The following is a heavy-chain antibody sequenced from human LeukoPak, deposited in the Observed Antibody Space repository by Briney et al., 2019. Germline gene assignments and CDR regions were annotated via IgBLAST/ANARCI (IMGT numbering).Heavy chain of an antibody. CDR3: ARDRERVVPAAIGDNWFDP. D-gene: IGHD2-2*01. CDR2: IKQDGSEK. CDR1: GFTFSSYW. J-gene: IGHJ5*02. V-gene: IGHV3-7*01. Sequence: GGSLRLSCAASGFTFSSYWMSWVRQAPGKGLEWVANIKQDGSEKYYVDSVKGRFTISRDNAKNSLYLQMNSLRAEDTAVYYCARDRERVVPAAIGDNWFDPWGQGTLVTVSS.